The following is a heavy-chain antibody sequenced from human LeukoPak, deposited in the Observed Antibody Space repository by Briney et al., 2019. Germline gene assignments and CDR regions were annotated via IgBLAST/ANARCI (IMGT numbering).Heavy chain of an antibody. CDR2: IYYSGST. V-gene: IGHV4-39*07. J-gene: IGHJ4*02. Sequence: PSETLSLTCTVSGYSISSSSYYWGWIRQPPGKGLEWIGSIYYSGSTYYNPSLKSRVTISVDTSKNQFSLKLSSVTAADTAVYYCARDSSGYSYGNLDYWGQGTLVTVSS. D-gene: IGHD5-18*01. CDR3: ARDSSGYSYGNLDY. CDR1: GYSISSSSYY.